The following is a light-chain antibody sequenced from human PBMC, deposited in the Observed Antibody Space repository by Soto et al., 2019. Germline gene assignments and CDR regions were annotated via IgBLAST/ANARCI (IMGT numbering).Light chain of an antibody. J-gene: IGKJ4*01. CDR3: QQYNNWPLT. CDR1: QSVSSN. V-gene: IGKV3-15*01. Sequence: ETVMTQSPATLSVSPGERATLSCRASQSVSSNLAWYQQRPGQAPRLLVYGAFTRAAGISARFSVSGSGTEFTLTISSLQSEDFAVYFCQQYNNWPLTFGGGTKVEIK. CDR2: GAF.